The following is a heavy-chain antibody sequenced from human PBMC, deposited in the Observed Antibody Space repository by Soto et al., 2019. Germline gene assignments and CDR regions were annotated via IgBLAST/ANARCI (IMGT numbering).Heavy chain of an antibody. J-gene: IGHJ6*02. Sequence: GGSLRLSCAASGFTFSNAWMSWVRQAPGKGLEWVGRIKSKTDGGTTDYAAPVKGRFTISRDDSKNTLYLQMNSLKTEDTAVYYCTTALHYDSSGDYYYYGMDVWGQGTTVTVSS. CDR1: GFTFSNAW. CDR3: TTALHYDSSGDYYYYGMDV. V-gene: IGHV3-15*01. CDR2: IKSKTDGGTT. D-gene: IGHD3-22*01.